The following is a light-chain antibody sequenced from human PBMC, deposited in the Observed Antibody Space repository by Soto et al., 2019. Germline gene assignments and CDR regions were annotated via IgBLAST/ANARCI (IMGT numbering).Light chain of an antibody. J-gene: IGKJ4*02. CDR1: QGISGW. Sequence: IQMTQSPSSVSASVGDRVTITCRASQGISGWLAWYQQKPGKAPKLLIYAAASLRSGAPSRFSSSGSGPDFTHTISSLQPEDFATYYCQQDNSFPLTVGGGTKVEIK. CDR3: QQDNSFPLT. CDR2: AAA. V-gene: IGKV1-12*01.